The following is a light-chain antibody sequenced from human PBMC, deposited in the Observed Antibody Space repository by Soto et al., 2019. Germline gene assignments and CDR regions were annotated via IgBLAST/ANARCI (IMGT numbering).Light chain of an antibody. J-gene: IGLJ1*01. CDR3: CSYAGRYTFYV. V-gene: IGLV2-11*01. Sequence: QSALTQPRSVSGSPGQSVTISCTGTSSDVGGYNYVSWYQHHPGKAPKLMIYDVSKRPSGVPDRFSGSKSGNTASLTISGLQSADEADYYCCSYAGRYTFYVFGTGTKVTVL. CDR2: DVS. CDR1: SSDVGGYNY.